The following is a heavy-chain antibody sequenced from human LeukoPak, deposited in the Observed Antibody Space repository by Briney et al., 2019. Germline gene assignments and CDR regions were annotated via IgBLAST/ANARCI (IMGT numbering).Heavy chain of an antibody. CDR3: ARGRRAHYFDS. Sequence: GGSLGLSCAASGFTVSSTYLTWVRQAPGKGLEWLSVIYSGGYTYYADSVKGRFFISRDISENMVYLQRNSLSVEDTAVYFCARGRRAHYFDSWGPGTLVTVS. CDR2: IYSGGYT. V-gene: IGHV3-66*01. J-gene: IGHJ4*02. CDR1: GFTVSSTY.